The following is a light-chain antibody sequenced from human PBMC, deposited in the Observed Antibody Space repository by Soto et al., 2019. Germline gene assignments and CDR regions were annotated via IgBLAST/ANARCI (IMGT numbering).Light chain of an antibody. V-gene: IGLV1-40*01. CDR3: QSYDSTLSAWV. CDR2: GNN. J-gene: IGLJ3*02. CDR1: SSNIGAGYD. Sequence: QSALTQPPSVSGAPGQRVIISCTGSSSNIGAGYDVHWYQQLPETAPKLLIFGNNNRPSGVPVRFSASKSGTSASLVITGLQAEDESDYYCQSYDSTLSAWVFGGGTKVTVL.